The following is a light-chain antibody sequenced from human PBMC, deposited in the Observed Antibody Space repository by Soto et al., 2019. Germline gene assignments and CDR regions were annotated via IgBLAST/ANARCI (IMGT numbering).Light chain of an antibody. Sequence: NFMLTQPHSVSESPGKTVTISCTRTSGSIASNYVQWFQQCPGSAPTTVIYEDDQRPSGVPDRFSGSIDSSSNSASLTISGLKTEDEADYYCQSYDDTNVVFGGGTQLTVL. V-gene: IGLV6-57*04. J-gene: IGLJ2*01. CDR1: SGSIASNY. CDR3: QSYDDTNVV. CDR2: EDD.